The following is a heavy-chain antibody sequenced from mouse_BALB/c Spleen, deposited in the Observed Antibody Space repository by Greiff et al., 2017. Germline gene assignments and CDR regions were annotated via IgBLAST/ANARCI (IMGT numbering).Heavy chain of an antibody. V-gene: IGHV5-9-4*01. Sequence: EVKVVESGGGLVKPGGSLKLSCAASGFTFSSYAMSWVRQSPEKRLEWVAEISSGGSYTYYPDTVTGRFTISRDNAKNTLYLEMSSLRSEDTAMYYCARGGTTAFDYWGQGTTLTVSS. D-gene: IGHD1-2*01. CDR1: GFTFSSYA. CDR2: ISSGGSYT. CDR3: ARGGTTAFDY. J-gene: IGHJ2*01.